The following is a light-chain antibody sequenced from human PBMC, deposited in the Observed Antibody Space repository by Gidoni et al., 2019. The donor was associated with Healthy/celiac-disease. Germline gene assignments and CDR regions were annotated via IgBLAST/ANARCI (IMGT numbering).Light chain of an antibody. CDR1: QSISSW. CDR2: KAS. Sequence: DIQMNQSPSTLSASVGDRVTITCRASQSISSWVAWYQQKPGKAPKLLIYKASSLESGVPSRFSGSGSGTEFTLTISSLQPDDFATYYCQQYNSYQYSFGQGTKLEIK. CDR3: QQYNSYQYS. J-gene: IGKJ2*03. V-gene: IGKV1-5*03.